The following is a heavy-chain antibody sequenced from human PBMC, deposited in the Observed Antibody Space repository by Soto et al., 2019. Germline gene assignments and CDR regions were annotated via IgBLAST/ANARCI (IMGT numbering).Heavy chain of an antibody. CDR1: GFTFSSYA. Sequence: GGSLRLSCAASGFTFSSYAMHWVRQAPGKGLEYVSAISSNGGSTYYANSVKGRFTISRDNSKNTLYLQMGSLRAEDMAVYYCARGSSSPPGHYYYMDVWGKGTTVTVSS. J-gene: IGHJ6*03. D-gene: IGHD6-13*01. V-gene: IGHV3-64*01. CDR2: ISSNGGST. CDR3: ARGSSSPPGHYYYMDV.